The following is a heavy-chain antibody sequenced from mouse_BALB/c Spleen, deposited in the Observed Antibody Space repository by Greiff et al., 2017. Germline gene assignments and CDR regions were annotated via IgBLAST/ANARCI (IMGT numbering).Heavy chain of an antibody. Sequence: EVKVEESGGGLVQPGGSMKLSCVASGFTFSSYWMSWVRQSPEKGLEWVAEIRLKSDNYATHYAESVKGKFTISRDDSKSRLYLQMNSLRAEDTGIYYCTDGYGLWGQGTSVTVSS. V-gene: IGHV6-3*01. CDR3: TDGYGL. D-gene: IGHD2-2*01. CDR2: IRLKSDNYAT. CDR1: GFTFSSYW. J-gene: IGHJ4*01.